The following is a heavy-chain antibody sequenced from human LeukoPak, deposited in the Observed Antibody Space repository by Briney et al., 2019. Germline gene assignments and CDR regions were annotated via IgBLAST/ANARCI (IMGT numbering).Heavy chain of an antibody. J-gene: IGHJ3*02. Sequence: PSETLSLTCTVSGGSISSSSDYWGWIRQAPGKGLEWIGYIYYSGSTNYNPSLKSRVTISVDTSKNQFSLKLSSVTAADTAVYYCARVVVGAADIWGQGTMVTVSS. D-gene: IGHD1-26*01. CDR3: ARVVVGAADI. CDR1: GGSISSSSDY. CDR2: IYYSGST. V-gene: IGHV4-61*05.